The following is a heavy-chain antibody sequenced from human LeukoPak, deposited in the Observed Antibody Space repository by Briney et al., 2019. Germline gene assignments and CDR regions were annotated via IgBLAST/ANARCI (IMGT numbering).Heavy chain of an antibody. V-gene: IGHV1-2*04. CDR1: GYTFTGYY. CDR2: INPNSGGT. J-gene: IGHJ5*02. CDR3: ASSSSWDSAWFDP. Sequence: ASVKVSCKASGYTFTGYYMHWVRQAPGQGLEWMGWINPNSGGTNYAQKFQGWVTMTRDTSISTAYMELSRLRSDDTAVYYCASSSSWDSAWFDPWGQGTLDTVSS. D-gene: IGHD6-13*01.